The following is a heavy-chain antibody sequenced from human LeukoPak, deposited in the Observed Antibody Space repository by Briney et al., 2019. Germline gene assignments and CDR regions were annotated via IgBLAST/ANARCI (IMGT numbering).Heavy chain of an antibody. J-gene: IGHJ4*02. CDR3: ASDPRGSGSYQGT. CDR1: GFTFSSYS. CDR2: ISSSSSTI. V-gene: IGHV3-48*04. Sequence: GGSLRLSCAASGFTFSSYSMNWVRQAPGKGLEWVSYISSSSSTIYYADSVKGRFTVSRDNAKNSLYLQMNSLRAEDTAVYYCASDPRGSGSYQGTWGQGTLVTVSS. D-gene: IGHD3-10*01.